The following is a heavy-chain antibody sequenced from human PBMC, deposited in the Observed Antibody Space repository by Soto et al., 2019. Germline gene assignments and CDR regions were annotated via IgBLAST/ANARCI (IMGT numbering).Heavy chain of an antibody. J-gene: IGHJ5*02. CDR2: ISSSGSTI. Sequence: GSLRLSCAASGFTFSSYEMNWVRQAPGKGLEWVSYISSSGSTIYYADSVKGRFTISRDDAKNSLYLQMNSLRAEDTAVYYCASLLYYYDSSGGLFDPWGQGTLVTVSS. CDR3: ASLLYYYDSSGGLFDP. D-gene: IGHD3-22*01. CDR1: GFTFSSYE. V-gene: IGHV3-48*03.